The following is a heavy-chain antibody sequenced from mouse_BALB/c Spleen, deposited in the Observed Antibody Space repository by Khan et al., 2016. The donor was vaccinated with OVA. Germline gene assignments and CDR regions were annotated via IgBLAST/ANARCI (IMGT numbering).Heavy chain of an antibody. CDR3: TSHLTGSFAY. J-gene: IGHJ3*01. CDR1: GFTFSNYG. V-gene: IGHV5-6*01. Sequence: EVELVESGGDLVKPGGSLKLSCAASGFTFSNYGMSWVRQTPDKRLEWVATISSDGTYTYYPDSVKGRFTISRNNAKNTLYLQMSSLKSEDTAMCYCTSHLTGSFAYWGQGTLVTVSA. CDR2: ISSDGTYT. D-gene: IGHD4-1*01.